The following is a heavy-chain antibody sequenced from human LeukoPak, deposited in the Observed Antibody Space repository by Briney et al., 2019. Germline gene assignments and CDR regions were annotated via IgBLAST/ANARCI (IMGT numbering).Heavy chain of an antibody. D-gene: IGHD3-3*01. J-gene: IGHJ4*02. Sequence: ASVKVSCKASGYTFTSYGISWVRQAPGQGLEWMGWISAYNGNTNYAQKLQGRVTMTTDTSTSTAYMELRSLRSDDTAVYYCARDRFTIFGVVNPFDYWGQGTLVTVSS. CDR2: ISAYNGNT. V-gene: IGHV1-18*01. CDR1: GYTFTSYG. CDR3: ARDRFTIFGVVNPFDY.